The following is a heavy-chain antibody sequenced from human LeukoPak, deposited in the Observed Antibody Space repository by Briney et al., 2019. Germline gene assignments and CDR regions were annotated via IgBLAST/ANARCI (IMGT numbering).Heavy chain of an antibody. CDR1: GGSFRGYY. J-gene: IGHJ4*02. V-gene: IGHV4-34*01. Sequence: SETLSLTCGVAGGSFRGYYWTWIRQAPGKGLEWIGETTHSGSSNYNPSLKSRVNISVDMAKNQFSLTLSSVTAADTAEYYCARMWPGRVGGSLGSSDYWGQGTLVTVSS. CDR2: TTHSGSS. D-gene: IGHD2-15*01. CDR3: ARMWPGRVGGSLGSSDY.